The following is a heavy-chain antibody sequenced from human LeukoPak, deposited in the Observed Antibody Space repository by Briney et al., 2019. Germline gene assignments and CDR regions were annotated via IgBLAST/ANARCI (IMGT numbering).Heavy chain of an antibody. V-gene: IGHV4-38-2*01. CDR1: GYSISSGYY. CDR2: MYHNRGT. Sequence: SETLSLTCAVSGYSISSGYYWGWIRQPPGKGLWWIGIMYHNRGTYYNPSLKSRVTISMDTSKNQFSLMLTSVTAGDTAVYYCASYYASGVSAYDYFRMDVWGKGTTVTVSS. CDR3: ASYYASGVSAYDYFRMDV. D-gene: IGHD3-10*01. J-gene: IGHJ6*03.